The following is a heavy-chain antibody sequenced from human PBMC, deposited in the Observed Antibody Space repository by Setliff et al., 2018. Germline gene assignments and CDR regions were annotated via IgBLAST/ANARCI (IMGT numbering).Heavy chain of an antibody. V-gene: IGHV1-2*02. CDR3: ARDPRRAGGY. Sequence: ASVKVSCKTSGYPFIEHYVNWVRQAPGQGLEWVGWIRPNGGGTHYAQKFQGRVTMTGDTSISTAFLELSRLTSDDTAVYYCARDPRRAGGYWGQGTLVTVSS. CDR2: IRPNGGGT. CDR1: GYPFIEHY. J-gene: IGHJ4*02. D-gene: IGHD3-10*01.